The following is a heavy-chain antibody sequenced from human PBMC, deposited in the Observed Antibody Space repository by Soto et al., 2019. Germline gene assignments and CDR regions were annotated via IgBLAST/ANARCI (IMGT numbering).Heavy chain of an antibody. CDR2: IRSKAYGGTT. CDR1: GFTFGDYV. CDR3: TRVYSGSYGGAFDI. Sequence: PGGSLRLSCTASGFTFGDYVMSWVRQAPGKGLEWVGFIRSKAYGGTTEYAASVKGRFTISRDDSKSIAYLQMNSLKTEDTAVYYCTRVYSGSYGGAFDIWGQGTMVTVSS. D-gene: IGHD1-26*01. V-gene: IGHV3-49*04. J-gene: IGHJ3*02.